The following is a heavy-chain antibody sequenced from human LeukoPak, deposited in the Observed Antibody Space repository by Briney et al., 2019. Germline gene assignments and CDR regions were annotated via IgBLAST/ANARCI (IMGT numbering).Heavy chain of an antibody. V-gene: IGHV3-7*01. CDR3: ARDKRSIAAAYAGVY. CDR1: GFTFSSYW. J-gene: IGHJ4*02. CDR2: IKQDGSEK. D-gene: IGHD6-13*01. Sequence: PVGSLRLSCAASGFTFSSYWMSWVRQAPGKGLEWVANIKQDGSEKYYVDSVKGRFTISRDNAKNSLYLQMNSLRAEDTAVYYCARDKRSIAAAYAGVYWGQGTLVTVSS.